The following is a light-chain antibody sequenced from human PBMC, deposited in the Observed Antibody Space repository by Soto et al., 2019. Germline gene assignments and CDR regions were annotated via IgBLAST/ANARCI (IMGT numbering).Light chain of an antibody. CDR2: GAS. J-gene: IGKJ4*01. Sequence: DIVLTQSPGTLSLSPGERATLSCRASQSVSSSYLAWYQQKPGQAPRLLIYGASSRATDIPDRFSGSGSGTDFTLTISRLEPEDFAVYYCQQYGNSPLTFGGGTKVEIK. V-gene: IGKV3-20*01. CDR3: QQYGNSPLT. CDR1: QSVSSSY.